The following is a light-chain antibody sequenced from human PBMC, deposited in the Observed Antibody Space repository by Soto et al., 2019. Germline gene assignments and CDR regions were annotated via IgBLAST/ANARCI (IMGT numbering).Light chain of an antibody. CDR1: QSISTY. CDR3: QQSFNTPLS. Sequence: DIQMTQSPSSLSASVGDRVTITCRASQSISTYLNWYQQKPGKAPKLLIYAASSLQSGVPSRFSGSGSGTHFTLTISSLQPEDFATYYCQQSFNTPLSFGQGTKLEIK. V-gene: IGKV1-39*01. CDR2: AAS. J-gene: IGKJ2*01.